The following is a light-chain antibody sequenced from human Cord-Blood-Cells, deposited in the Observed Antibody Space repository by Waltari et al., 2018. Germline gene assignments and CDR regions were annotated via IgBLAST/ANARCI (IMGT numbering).Light chain of an antibody. V-gene: IGLV2-14*01. Sequence: QSALTQPASVSGSPGQSITISCTGTRSDVGGYNSVSWYQQHPGKAPKLMIYDVSNRPSGVSNRFSGSKSGNTASLTISGLQAEDEADYYCSSYTSNVVFGGGTKLTVL. CDR3: SSYTSNVV. CDR1: RSDVGGYNS. CDR2: DVS. J-gene: IGLJ2*01.